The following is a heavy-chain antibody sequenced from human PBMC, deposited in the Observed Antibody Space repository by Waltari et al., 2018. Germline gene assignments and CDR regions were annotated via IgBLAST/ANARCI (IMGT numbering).Heavy chain of an antibody. CDR2: FSARGGST. CDR3: AKGSNYGYGYYFDS. D-gene: IGHD3-16*01. J-gene: IGHJ4*02. Sequence: EVQLLESGGDLVQPGGSLRLSCAASGFTFSSFVMGWVRQAPGKGVEWGSSFSARGGSTYYADSVKGRFTISRDDSKSTLHLQMTSLKAEDTAVYYCAKGSNYGYGYYFDSWGQGTLVTVSS. CDR1: GFTFSSFV. V-gene: IGHV3-23*01.